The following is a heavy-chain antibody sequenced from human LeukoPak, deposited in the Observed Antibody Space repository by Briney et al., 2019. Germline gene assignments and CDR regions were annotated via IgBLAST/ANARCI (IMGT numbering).Heavy chain of an antibody. CDR3: ASSPGFHRADAFDI. CDR2: IYYSGST. CDR1: GGSISSGDYY. Sequence: SETLSLTCTVSGGSISSGDYYWSWIRQPPGKGLEWIGYIYYSGSTYYNPSLKSRATISVDTSKNQFSLKLSSVTAADTAVYYCASSPGFHRADAFDIWGQGTMVTVSS. V-gene: IGHV4-30-4*01. J-gene: IGHJ3*02. D-gene: IGHD3-10*01.